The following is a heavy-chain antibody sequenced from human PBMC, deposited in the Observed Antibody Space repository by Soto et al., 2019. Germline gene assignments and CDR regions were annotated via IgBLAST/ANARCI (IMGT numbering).Heavy chain of an antibody. CDR2: IFYSGHP. V-gene: IGHV4-59*03. CDR3: ARTDGSGSDYVDY. Sequence: SETLSLTCAVSGTSFGTYYWSWIRQPPGKGLEWIGYIFYSGHPKYNPSLKSRLTISVDPPKNQISLRLTSVTAADTAVYYCARTDGSGSDYVDYWGRGGLVTVSP. CDR1: GTSFGTYY. J-gene: IGHJ4*02. D-gene: IGHD3-10*01.